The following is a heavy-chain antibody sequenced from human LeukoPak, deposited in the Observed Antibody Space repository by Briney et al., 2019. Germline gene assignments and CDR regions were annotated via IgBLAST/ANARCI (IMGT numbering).Heavy chain of an antibody. V-gene: IGHV4-34*01. D-gene: IGHD3-16*02. CDR3: ARVRVIYQWAFDI. CDR1: GGSFSGYY. J-gene: IGHJ3*02. CDR2: INHSGST. Sequence: SETLSLTCAVYGGSFSGYYWSWIRQPPGKGLEWIGEINHSGSTNYNPSLKSRVTISVDTSKNQFSLKLSSVTAADTAVYYCARVRVIYQWAFDIWGQGTMVTVSS.